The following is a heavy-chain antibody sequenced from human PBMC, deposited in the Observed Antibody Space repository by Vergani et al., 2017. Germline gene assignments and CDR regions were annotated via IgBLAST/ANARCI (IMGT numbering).Heavy chain of an antibody. CDR1: GYTFTSYY. D-gene: IGHD6-13*01. Sequence: QVQLVQSGAEVKKPGASVKVSCKASGYTFTSYYMHWVRQAPGQGLEWMGIINPSGGSTSYAQKFQGRVTMTRDTSTSTVYMELSSLRSEDTAVYYCARSGTHYAGYSSSRTYMYSYSGMTSGAKGPRSPSP. CDR2: INPSGGST. J-gene: IGHJ6*02. V-gene: IGHV1-46*03. CDR3: ARSGTHYAGYSSSRTYMYSYSGMTS.